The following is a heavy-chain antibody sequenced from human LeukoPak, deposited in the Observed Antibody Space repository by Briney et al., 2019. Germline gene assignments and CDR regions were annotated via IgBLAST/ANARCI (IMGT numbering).Heavy chain of an antibody. J-gene: IGHJ5*02. CDR1: GYTFTSYY. CDR2: INPSGGST. Sequence: ASVKVSCKASGYTFTSYYMHWVRQAPGQGLEWMGIINPSGGSTSYAQKFQGRVTMTRDTSTSTVYMELSSLRSEDTAVYYCARVKRGIKFSPHALVAVADTKWGPNWFDPWGQGTLVTVSS. D-gene: IGHD6-19*01. V-gene: IGHV1-46*01. CDR3: ARVKRGIKFSPHALVAVADTKWGPNWFDP.